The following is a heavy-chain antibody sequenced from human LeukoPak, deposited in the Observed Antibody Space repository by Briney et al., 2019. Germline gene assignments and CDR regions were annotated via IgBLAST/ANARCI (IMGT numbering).Heavy chain of an antibody. Sequence: ASVKVSCKASGYTFTSYDINWVRQATGQGLEWMGWMNPNSGNTGYAQKFQGRVTMTRNTSISTAYMELSSLRSEDTAVYYCARVLSMVRGVIITKPFDYWGQGTLVTVSS. V-gene: IGHV1-8*01. D-gene: IGHD3-10*01. CDR1: GYTFTSYD. J-gene: IGHJ4*02. CDR2: MNPNSGNT. CDR3: ARVLSMVRGVIITKPFDY.